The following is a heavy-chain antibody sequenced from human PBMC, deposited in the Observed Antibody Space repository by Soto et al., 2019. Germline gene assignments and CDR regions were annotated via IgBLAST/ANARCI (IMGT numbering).Heavy chain of an antibody. CDR2: INPNSGGT. CDR1: GYTFTGYY. CDR3: ARAFTYYYDSSGYYYFDY. J-gene: IGHJ4*02. D-gene: IGHD3-22*01. Sequence: ASVKVSCKASGYTFTGYYMHWVRQAPGQGLEWMGWINPNSGGTNYAQKFQGRVTMTRDTSISTAYMELSRLRSDDTAVYYCARAFTYYYDSSGYYYFDYWGQGTLVTVSS. V-gene: IGHV1-2*02.